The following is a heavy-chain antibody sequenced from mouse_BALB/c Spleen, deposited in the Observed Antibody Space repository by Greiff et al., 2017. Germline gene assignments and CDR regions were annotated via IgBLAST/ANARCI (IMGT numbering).Heavy chain of an antibody. Sequence: VMLVESGPGLVAPSQSLSITCTVSGFSLSRYSVHWVRQPPGKGLEWLGMIWGGGSTDYNSALKSRLSISKDNSKSQVFLKMNSLQTDDTAMYYCARGGYDYDDAMDYWGQGTSVTVSS. V-gene: IGHV2-6-4*01. J-gene: IGHJ4*01. CDR2: IWGGGST. D-gene: IGHD2-4*01. CDR1: GFSLSRYS. CDR3: ARGGYDYDDAMDY.